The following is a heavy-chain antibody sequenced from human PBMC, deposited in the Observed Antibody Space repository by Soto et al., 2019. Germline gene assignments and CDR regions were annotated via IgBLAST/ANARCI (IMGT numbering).Heavy chain of an antibody. Sequence: GGSLRLSCAASGFTFSNYGMNWVRQAPGKGLEWLSYISKSSSPIYYADSVKGRFTISRDNAKNSLYLQTNSLRVEDTAVYYCARARIAVVPETQEVYYYYMDVWGKGTTVTVSS. J-gene: IGHJ6*03. CDR3: ARARIAVVPETQEVYYYYMDV. CDR2: ISKSSSPI. V-gene: IGHV3-48*01. CDR1: GFTFSNYG. D-gene: IGHD2-2*01.